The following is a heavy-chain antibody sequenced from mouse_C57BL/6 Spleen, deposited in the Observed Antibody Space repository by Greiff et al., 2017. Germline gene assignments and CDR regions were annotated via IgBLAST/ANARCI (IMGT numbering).Heavy chain of an antibody. D-gene: IGHD1-1*01. V-gene: IGHV1-82*01. CDR2: IYPGDGDT. CDR1: GYAFSSSW. CDR3: ATTVVEGAY. Sequence: QVTLKESGPELVKPGASVKISCKASGYAFSSSWMNWVKQRPGKGLEWIGRIYPGDGDTNYNGKFKGKATLTADKSASTAYMQLSSLTSEDSAVYFCATTVVEGAYWGQGTLVTVSA. J-gene: IGHJ3*01.